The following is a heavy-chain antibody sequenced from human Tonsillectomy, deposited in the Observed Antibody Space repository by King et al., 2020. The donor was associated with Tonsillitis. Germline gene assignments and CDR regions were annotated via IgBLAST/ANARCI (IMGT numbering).Heavy chain of an antibody. V-gene: IGHV1-46*01. CDR2: INPSGGST. J-gene: IGHJ6*02. CDR3: ARGPQNWGTYRYDSYYHCMDA. Sequence: VQLVESGAEVKKPGASVKVSCKASGYTFTSNYMHWVRQAPGQGLEWMGIINPSGGSTTYARKFQGRVTMTRDTSTSTVCMELSSLRSEDTAVYYCARGPQNWGTYRYDSYYHCMDAWGQGTTVTVSS. CDR1: GYTFTSNY. D-gene: IGHD3-16*02.